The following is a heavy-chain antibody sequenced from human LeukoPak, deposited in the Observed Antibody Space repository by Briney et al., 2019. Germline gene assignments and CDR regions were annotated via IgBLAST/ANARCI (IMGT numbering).Heavy chain of an antibody. CDR2: IKQDGSEK. CDR1: GFTFSSYW. V-gene: IGHV3-7*01. J-gene: IGHJ4*02. CDR3: ARVPIVAATPLFDY. Sequence: GGSLRLSCAVSGFTFSSYWMSWVRQAPGKGLEWVANIKQDGSEKYYVDSVKGRFTISRDNAKNSLYLQMNSLRAEDTAVYYCARVPIVAATPLFDYLGQGTLVTVSS. D-gene: IGHD2-15*01.